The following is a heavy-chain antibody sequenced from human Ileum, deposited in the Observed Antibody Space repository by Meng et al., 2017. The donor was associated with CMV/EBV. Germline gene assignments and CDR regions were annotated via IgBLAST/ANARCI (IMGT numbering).Heavy chain of an antibody. CDR1: GYTFVGYY. CDR2: INPNTGDT. CDR3: ARGPSNGDFDY. D-gene: IGHD4-17*01. Sequence: VQYGAEVKKPGAQVKVSCKASGYTFVGYYIHWIRQAPGQGFEWMGWINPNTGDTDYAQKFRDRVTMTRDTSISTVFMDLNWLKSDDTAVYYCARGPSNGDFDYWGQGTLVTVSS. J-gene: IGHJ4*02. V-gene: IGHV1-2*02.